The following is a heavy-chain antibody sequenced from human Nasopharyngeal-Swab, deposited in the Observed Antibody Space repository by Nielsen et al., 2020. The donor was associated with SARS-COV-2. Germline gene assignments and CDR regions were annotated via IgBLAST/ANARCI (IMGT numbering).Heavy chain of an antibody. CDR3: ARDAVDIAAAIYYYGMDV. J-gene: IGHJ6*02. Sequence: GGSLRLSCAASGFTFSDYYMSWIRQAPGKGLEWVSYINRSGSTIYYADSVKGRFTISRDNAKNSLYLQMNSLRAEDPAVYYCARDAVDIAAAIYYYGMDVWGQGTTVTVSS. CDR1: GFTFSDYY. CDR2: INRSGSTI. V-gene: IGHV3-11*01. D-gene: IGHD6-13*01.